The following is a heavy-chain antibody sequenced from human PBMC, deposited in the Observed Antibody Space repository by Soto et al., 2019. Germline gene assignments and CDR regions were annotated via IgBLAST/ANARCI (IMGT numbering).Heavy chain of an antibody. CDR3: ARDSYYDFWSGYYQRYYYYGMDV. Sequence: QVQLVESGGGVVQPGRSLRLSCAASGFTFSSYAMHWVRQAPGKGLEWVAVISYDGSNKYYADSVKGRFTISRDNSKNTLYLQLNSLRAEDTAVYYCARDSYYDFWSGYYQRYYYYGMDVWGQGTTVTVSS. J-gene: IGHJ6*02. V-gene: IGHV3-30-3*01. CDR2: ISYDGSNK. CDR1: GFTFSSYA. D-gene: IGHD3-3*01.